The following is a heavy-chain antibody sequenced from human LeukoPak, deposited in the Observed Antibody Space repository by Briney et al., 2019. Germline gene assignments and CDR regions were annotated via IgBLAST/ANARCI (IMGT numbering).Heavy chain of an antibody. CDR1: EFTFTDSL. Sequence: AAVKVSCKASEFTFTDSLMQWVRQARGQRLEWIGWIVVGSVNTNYAQKFQERVTITRDMSTSTAHMELSSLRSEDTAVYYCATGSGWYSPDYWGQGTLVSVSS. J-gene: IGHJ4*02. V-gene: IGHV1-58*02. CDR3: ATGSGWYSPDY. CDR2: IVVGSVNT. D-gene: IGHD6-19*01.